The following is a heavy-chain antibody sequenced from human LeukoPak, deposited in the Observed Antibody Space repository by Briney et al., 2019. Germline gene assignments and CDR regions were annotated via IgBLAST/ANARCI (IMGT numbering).Heavy chain of an antibody. D-gene: IGHD2-15*01. J-gene: IGHJ3*02. CDR2: ISAYNGNT. Sequence: ASVKASCKASGYTFTSYGISWVRQAPGQGLEWMGWISAYNGNTNYAQKLQGRVTMTTDTSTSTAYMELRSLRSDDTAVYYCARRAVVAPAFDIWGQGTMVTVSS. V-gene: IGHV1-18*01. CDR3: ARRAVVAPAFDI. CDR1: GYTFTSYG.